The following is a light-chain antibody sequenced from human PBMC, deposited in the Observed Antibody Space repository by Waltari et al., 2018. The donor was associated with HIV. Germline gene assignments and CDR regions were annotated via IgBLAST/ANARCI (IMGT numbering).Light chain of an antibody. J-gene: IGLJ1*01. CDR2: EVS. CDR3: SSYTSRAVSTYV. CDR1: SSDVGDYNY. V-gene: IGLV2-14*01. Sequence: QSALTQPASVSGSPGQSITISCIGTSSDVGDYNYVSWYQQHPGKAPKVMTYEVSNRPSGISDRFSGSKSVNTASLTISGLQAEDEADYYCSSYTSRAVSTYVFGTGTKVTVL.